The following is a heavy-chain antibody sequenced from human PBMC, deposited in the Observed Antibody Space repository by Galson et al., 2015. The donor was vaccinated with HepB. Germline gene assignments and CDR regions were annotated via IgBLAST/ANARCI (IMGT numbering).Heavy chain of an antibody. D-gene: IGHD2-2*01. CDR2: INPSDGST. J-gene: IGHJ4*02. CDR1: GYTFTNYC. V-gene: IGHV1-46*01. Sequence: SVKVSCKASGYTFTNYCLHWVRQAPGQGLEWMGIINPSDGSTIYAQKFQGRVTMTRDTSTSTVYMELSSLRSDDTAVYFCARDSGSSTSCRFWGPGTLVTVSS. CDR3: ARDSGSSTSCRF.